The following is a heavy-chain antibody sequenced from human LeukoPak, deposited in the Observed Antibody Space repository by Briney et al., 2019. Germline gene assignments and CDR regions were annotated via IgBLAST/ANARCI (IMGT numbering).Heavy chain of an antibody. D-gene: IGHD6-6*01. V-gene: IGHV4-59*01. CDR3: ARGGQLVRRYYYGLDV. CDR2: IYYSGST. J-gene: IGHJ6*02. Sequence: AETLSLTCTVSGGSISTYYWSWIRQPPGKGLEWIGYIYYSGSTNYNPSLKSRVTISVDTSKNQFSLKVSSVTAADTAVYYCARGGQLVRRYYYGLDVWGQGTAVTVSS. CDR1: GGSISTYY.